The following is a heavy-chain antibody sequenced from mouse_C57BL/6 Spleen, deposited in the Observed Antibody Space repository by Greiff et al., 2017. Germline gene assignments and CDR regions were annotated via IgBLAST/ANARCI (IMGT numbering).Heavy chain of an antibody. CDR1: GYTFTDYE. V-gene: IGHV1-15*01. Sequence: QVQLQQSGAELVRPGASVTLSCKASGYTFTDYEMHWVKQTPVHGLEWIGAIDPEPGGTAYNQKFKGKAILTADKSSSTAYMELRSLTSEDSAVYYCTRRDGAYWGQGTLVTVSA. D-gene: IGHD3-3*01. CDR3: TRRDGAY. J-gene: IGHJ3*01. CDR2: IDPEPGGT.